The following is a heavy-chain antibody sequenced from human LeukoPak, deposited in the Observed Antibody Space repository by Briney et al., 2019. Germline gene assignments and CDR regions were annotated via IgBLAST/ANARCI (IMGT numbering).Heavy chain of an antibody. J-gene: IGHJ4*01. CDR3: ARGLQFAYDY. CDR2: MNPNSGNT. Sequence: ASVKVSCKASGYGFTSFDINWLRQAPGQGLEWVGWMNPNSGNTGYAPKFQGRVTMTRSTSINTAYMELSSLRSEDTAIYYCARGLQFAYDYWGHGTLVAVSS. D-gene: IGHD5-24*01. CDR1: GYGFTSFD. V-gene: IGHV1-8*01.